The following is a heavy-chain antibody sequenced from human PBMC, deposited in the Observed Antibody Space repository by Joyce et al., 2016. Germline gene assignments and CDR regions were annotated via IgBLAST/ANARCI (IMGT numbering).Heavy chain of an antibody. D-gene: IGHD2-15*01. CDR3: ARPRYCSGGSCYRGVDP. Sequence: QLQLQESGPGLVKPSETLSLTCTVTGGSISSSNYYWALIRQPPGKGLEWIGSMYYTGSTYYTPSLKSRVTISVDTSKNQFSRKLGSVTAADTAVYYCARPRYCSGGSCYRGVDPWGQGTLVTVSS. CDR1: GGSISSSNYY. J-gene: IGHJ5*02. CDR2: MYYTGST. V-gene: IGHV4-39*01.